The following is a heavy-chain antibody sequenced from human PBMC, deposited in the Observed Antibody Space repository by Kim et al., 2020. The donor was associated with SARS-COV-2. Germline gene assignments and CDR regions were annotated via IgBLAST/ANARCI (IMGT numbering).Heavy chain of an antibody. CDR3: GRGNGYGDIDY. D-gene: IGHD4-17*01. Sequence: SETLSLTCTVSGGSISSGGYYWSWIRQHPGKGLEWIGYIDYSGSTYYNPSLKSRVTISVDTSKNQLSLKLSSVTAADTAAFYCGRGNGYGDIDYWGQGTLVTVSS. V-gene: IGHV4-31*03. CDR1: GGSISSGGYY. J-gene: IGHJ4*02. CDR2: IDYSGST.